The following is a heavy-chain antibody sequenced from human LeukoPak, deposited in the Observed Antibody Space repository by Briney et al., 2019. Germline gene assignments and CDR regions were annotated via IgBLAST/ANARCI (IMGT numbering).Heavy chain of an antibody. V-gene: IGHV5-51*01. Sequence: GQSLKISCKDSGYSLTCYWIGWLRQMPGKGLEWMGIIDPSDSETRYTPSFQGQATISVDRSLPTAHLQWNSLKASDTAMYYCARQTGMGRSGDYWGQGTLVTVSS. CDR3: ARQTGMGRSGDY. CDR2: IDPSDSET. J-gene: IGHJ4*02. CDR1: GYSLTCYW. D-gene: IGHD7-27*01.